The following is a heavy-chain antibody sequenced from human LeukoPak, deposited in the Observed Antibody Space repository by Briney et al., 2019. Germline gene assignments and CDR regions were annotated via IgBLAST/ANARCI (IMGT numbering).Heavy chain of an antibody. V-gene: IGHV3-30*09. CDR3: ARDRSGSKTYYYYYGMDV. CDR1: GFTFSSYA. D-gene: IGHD3-10*01. CDR2: ISYDGSNK. Sequence: GGSLRLSCAASGFTFSSYAMHWVRQAPGKGLEWVAVISYDGSNKYYADSVKGRFAISRDNSKNTLYLQMNSLRAEDTAVYYCARDRSGSKTYYYYYGMDVWGQGTTVTVSS. J-gene: IGHJ6*02.